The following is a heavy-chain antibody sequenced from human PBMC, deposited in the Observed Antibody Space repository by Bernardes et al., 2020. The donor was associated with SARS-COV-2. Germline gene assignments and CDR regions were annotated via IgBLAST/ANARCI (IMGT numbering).Heavy chain of an antibody. CDR1: GDTFTSYA. CDR2: IIPRFGST. V-gene: IGHV1-69*05. Sequence: SVKVSCKASGDTFTSYAFSWVRQAPGQGLEWMGRIIPRFGSTNYADSVKGRFTISRDNSRNTLYLLMNSLRPEDTAVYYCARDWDYGESGYYYGVDVWGQGTTVTVSS. D-gene: IGHD4-17*01. J-gene: IGHJ6*02. CDR3: ARDWDYGESGYYYGVDV.